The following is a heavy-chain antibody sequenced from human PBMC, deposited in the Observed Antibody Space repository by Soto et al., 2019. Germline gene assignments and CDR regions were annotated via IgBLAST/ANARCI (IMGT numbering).Heavy chain of an antibody. D-gene: IGHD6-19*01. CDR2: VYYTGST. J-gene: IGHJ4*02. CDR3: ARSVAVPGAHIDY. CDR1: GASISGSY. V-gene: IGHV4-59*01. Sequence: SETLSLTCTVSGASISGSYWSWIRQSPGKGLEWLGYVYYTGSTNYSPSLRSRVSISVDTSKNEFSLRLSSVTAADTAVYFCARSVAVPGAHIDYWGQGTQVTVAS.